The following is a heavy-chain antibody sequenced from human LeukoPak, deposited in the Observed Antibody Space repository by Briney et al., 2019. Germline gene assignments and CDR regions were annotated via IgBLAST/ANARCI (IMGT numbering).Heavy chain of an antibody. CDR3: ARQLPYTAMDY. J-gene: IGHJ4*02. CDR1: GFTLSTNS. V-gene: IGHV3-21*01. CDR2: ISNTGTYT. D-gene: IGHD5-18*01. Sequence: GGSLRLSCAASGFTLSTNSMNWVRQAPGKGLEWVSSISNTGTYTHYADSLKGRFTISRDNAKNSLYLQMNSLRADDTAVYYCARQLPYTAMDYWGQGTLVTVSS.